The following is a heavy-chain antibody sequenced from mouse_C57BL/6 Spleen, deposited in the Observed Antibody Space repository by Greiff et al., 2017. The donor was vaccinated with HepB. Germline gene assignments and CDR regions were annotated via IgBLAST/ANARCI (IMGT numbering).Heavy chain of an antibody. D-gene: IGHD1-1*01. CDR2: IHPNSGST. CDR3: ERWSYYGSSYPYYFDY. CDR1: GYTFTSYW. Sequence: QVQLQQPGAELVKPGASVKLSCKASGYTFTSYWMHWVKQRPGQGLEWIGMIHPNSGSTNYNEKFKSKATLTVDKSSSTAYMQLSSLTSEDSAVYYCERWSYYGSSYPYYFDYWGQGTTLTVSS. V-gene: IGHV1-64*01. J-gene: IGHJ2*01.